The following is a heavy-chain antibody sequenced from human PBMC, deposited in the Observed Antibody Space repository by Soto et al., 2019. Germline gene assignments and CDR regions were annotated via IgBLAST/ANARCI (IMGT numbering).Heavy chain of an antibody. D-gene: IGHD3-10*01. V-gene: IGHV4-31*03. CDR2: IYYSGST. Sequence: SETLSLTCTVSGGSISSGGYYWSWIRQHPGKGLEWIGYIYYSGSTYYNPSLKSRVTISVDTSKNQFSLKLSSVTAADTAVYYCARVVVRGPVGYFDYWGQGTLVTVSS. CDR3: ARVVVRGPVGYFDY. CDR1: GGSISSGGYY. J-gene: IGHJ4*02.